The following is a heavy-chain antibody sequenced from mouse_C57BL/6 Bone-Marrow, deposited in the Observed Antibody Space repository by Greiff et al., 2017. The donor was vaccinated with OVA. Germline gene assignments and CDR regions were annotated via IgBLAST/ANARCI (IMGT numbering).Heavy chain of an antibody. CDR1: GYTFTEYT. Sequence: QVQLQQSGAELVKPGASVKLSCKASGYTFTEYTIHWVKQRSGQGLEWIGWFYPGSGSIKYNEKFKDKATLTADKSSSTVYMELSRLTSDDSAVDFCARHEEYGYDVDWYFDVWGTGTTVTVSS. D-gene: IGHD2-2*01. V-gene: IGHV1-62-2*01. CDR2: FYPGSGSI. CDR3: ARHEEYGYDVDWYFDV. J-gene: IGHJ1*03.